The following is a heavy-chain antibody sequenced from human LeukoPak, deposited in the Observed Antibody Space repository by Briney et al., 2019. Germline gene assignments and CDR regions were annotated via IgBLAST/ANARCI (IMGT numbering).Heavy chain of an antibody. J-gene: IGHJ4*02. D-gene: IGHD6-13*01. CDR2: ISGSGGST. CDR1: GFTFSSYA. V-gene: IGHV3-23*01. Sequence: GGSLRLSCAASGFTFSSYAMSWVRQAPGKGLEWVSAISGSGGSTYYADSVKGRFTISRDNSKNTLYLQMNSLRAEDTAVYYCARAFAGRQQLVPFDYWGQGTLVTVSS. CDR3: ARAFAGRQQLVPFDY.